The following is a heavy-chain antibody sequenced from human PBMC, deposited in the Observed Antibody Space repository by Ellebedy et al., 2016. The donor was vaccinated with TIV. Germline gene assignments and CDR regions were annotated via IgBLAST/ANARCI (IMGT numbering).Heavy chain of an antibody. V-gene: IGHV1-2*02. CDR3: ARDVALTVLIIQVAMDV. CDR1: GYTFTAYY. D-gene: IGHD3-9*01. J-gene: IGHJ6*02. CDR2: INPSSGAT. Sequence: AASVKVSCKSSGYTFTAYYIHWVRQAPGQGLEWMGWINPSSGATAYAPMFQGRVTMSRDTSITTTYMELSGLRSDDTAKHYCARDVALTVLIIQVAMDVWGQGTTVTVSS.